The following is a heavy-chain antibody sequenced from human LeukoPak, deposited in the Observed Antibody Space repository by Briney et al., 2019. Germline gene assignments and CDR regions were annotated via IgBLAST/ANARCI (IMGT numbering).Heavy chain of an antibody. J-gene: IGHJ4*02. CDR3: VRQRRYCSGDSCYQRTFDY. V-gene: IGHV3-7*01. D-gene: IGHD2-15*01. CDR1: GFTFSGYT. Sequence: GGSLRLSCAASGFTFSGYTMNWVRQAPGKGLEWVANIKQDGSEKSYVGSVTGRFTISRDNAKNSLYMQMNSLRAEDTAVYYCVRQRRYCSGDSCYQRTFDYWGQGTLVTVSS. CDR2: IKQDGSEK.